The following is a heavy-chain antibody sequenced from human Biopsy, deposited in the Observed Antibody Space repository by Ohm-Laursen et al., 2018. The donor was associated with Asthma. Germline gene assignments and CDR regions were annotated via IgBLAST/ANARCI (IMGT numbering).Heavy chain of an antibody. V-gene: IGHV1-69*13. CDR2: IIPIFGTS. Sequence: VKISCKASVGTFSRYAISWVRQAPRQGLEWMGGIIPIFGTSNYEQKFKGRVTFTADESTSSAYIELSRLRSDDSAVYYCAREVSTVDYGYYYYAMDVWGQGTAVTVSS. D-gene: IGHD3-16*01. CDR3: AREVSTVDYGYYYYAMDV. CDR1: VGTFSRYA. J-gene: IGHJ6*02.